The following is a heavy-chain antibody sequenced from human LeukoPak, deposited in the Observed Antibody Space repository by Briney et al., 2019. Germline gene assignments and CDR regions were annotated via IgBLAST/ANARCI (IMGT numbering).Heavy chain of an antibody. J-gene: IGHJ4*02. Sequence: PARSLRLSCAASGFTFSKYWMLWIRQDPGKGLESVSRINTDGTVTTYADSVKGRFTVSRDNADNTMFLQMNSVRDEDTAVYYCATKQWLAPPPDSWGQGTPVTVSS. CDR1: GFTFSKYW. V-gene: IGHV3-74*01. D-gene: IGHD6-19*01. CDR3: ATKQWLAPPPDS. CDR2: INTDGTVT.